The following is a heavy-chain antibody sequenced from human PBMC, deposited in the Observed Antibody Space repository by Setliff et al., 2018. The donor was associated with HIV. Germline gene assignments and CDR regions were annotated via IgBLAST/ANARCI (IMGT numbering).Heavy chain of an antibody. V-gene: IGHV3-30*02. D-gene: IGHD6-19*01. CDR2: IRYDGSEK. CDR3: AKGRYSSGATYYYYYMDV. Sequence: GGSLRLSCPASGFTFSSYGMHWVRQAPGKGLEWVAFIRYDGSEKYYIDSVKGRFTISRDNSKNTLYLQMNSLSAEDTAVYYCAKGRYSSGATYYYYYMDVWGKGTTVTVSS. CDR1: GFTFSSYG. J-gene: IGHJ6*03.